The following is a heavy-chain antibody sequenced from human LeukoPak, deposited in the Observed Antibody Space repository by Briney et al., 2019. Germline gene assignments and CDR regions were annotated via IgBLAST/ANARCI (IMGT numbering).Heavy chain of an antibody. CDR3: ATSVPVRYFDWHDWFDP. Sequence: SETLSLTCTVYGGAISNYYWSWIRQPPGKGLEWIGYIYYSGSTYYNPSLKSRVSISVDTYKNQFSLKLSSVTAADTAVYYCATSVPVRYFDWHDWFDPWGQGTLVTVSS. CDR1: GGAISNYY. D-gene: IGHD3-9*01. CDR2: IYYSGST. J-gene: IGHJ5*02. V-gene: IGHV4-59*12.